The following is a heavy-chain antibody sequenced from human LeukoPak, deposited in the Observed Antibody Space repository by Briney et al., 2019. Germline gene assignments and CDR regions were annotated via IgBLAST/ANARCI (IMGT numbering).Heavy chain of an antibody. J-gene: IGHJ5*02. CDR1: GYTFTSYY. V-gene: IGHV1-46*01. CDR3: ARDGLLWFGISNWFDP. Sequence: ASVKVSCKASGYTFTSYYMRWVRQAPGQGLEWMGIINPSGGSTSYAQKFQGRVTMTRDTSTSTVYMELSSLKSEDTAVYYCARDGLLWFGISNWFDPWGQGTLVTVSS. CDR2: INPSGGST. D-gene: IGHD3-10*01.